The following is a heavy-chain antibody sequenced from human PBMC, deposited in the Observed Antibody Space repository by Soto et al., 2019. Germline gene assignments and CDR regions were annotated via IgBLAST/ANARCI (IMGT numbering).Heavy chain of an antibody. Sequence: PGEALEISCEVSGYSFAGYSITSVRQNRGKGLEWMGIIYPSDSDSRYSPSFQGQVTFSADKSINTAYLQWSSLKASDTAMYYCARHGFYGDYSSNYFDPWGQGTLVTVS. CDR2: IYPSDSDS. CDR1: GYSFAGYS. J-gene: IGHJ5*02. V-gene: IGHV5-51*01. CDR3: ARHGFYGDYSSNYFDP. D-gene: IGHD4-17*01.